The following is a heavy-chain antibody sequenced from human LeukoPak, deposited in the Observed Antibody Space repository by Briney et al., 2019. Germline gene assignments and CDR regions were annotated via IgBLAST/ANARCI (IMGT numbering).Heavy chain of an antibody. V-gene: IGHV4-4*09. Sequence: SETLSLTCTVSGGSISSYYWSWIRQPPGKGLEWIGYIYDSGSTDYNPSLRGRVTISIDTSKNQFSLQLSSVSATDTAVYYCAREADSGSYFDYWGQGTLVTVSS. CDR2: IYDSGST. CDR3: AREADSGSYFDY. CDR1: GGSISSYY. D-gene: IGHD1-26*01. J-gene: IGHJ4*02.